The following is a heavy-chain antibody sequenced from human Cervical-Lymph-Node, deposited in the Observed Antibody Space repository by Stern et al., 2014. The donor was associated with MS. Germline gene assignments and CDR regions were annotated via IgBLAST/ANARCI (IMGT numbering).Heavy chain of an antibody. CDR2: IYPADSDT. CDR1: GYTFSNFW. J-gene: IGHJ3*01. D-gene: IGHD3-22*01. V-gene: IGHV5-51*01. CDR3: VRRRDSAGYDTFDL. Sequence: EVQLVESGAEVKKPGESLKISCRTSGYTFSNFWIGWVRQMPGKGPAWMGGIYPADSDTTYSPSFQGQVTISADESISTAYLQWRSLKASDTAMYYCVRRRDSAGYDTFDLWGQGTMLIVSS.